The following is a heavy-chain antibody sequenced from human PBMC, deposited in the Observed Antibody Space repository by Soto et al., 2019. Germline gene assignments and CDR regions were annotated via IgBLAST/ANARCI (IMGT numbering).Heavy chain of an antibody. CDR2: ISPNSGRT. D-gene: IGHD6-25*01. Sequence: QEQLVQSGAEVKKPGASVKVSCKASGYTFTEYYIHWVRQVPGRGLEWMGWISPNSGRTTSAQKFQGWVTMTEDTSIATVYMELNGLKSDDTAIYFCARRLGAAGDYFYGLDVWGQGTAVIVSS. J-gene: IGHJ6*02. V-gene: IGHV1-2*04. CDR1: GYTFTEYY. CDR3: ARRLGAAGDYFYGLDV.